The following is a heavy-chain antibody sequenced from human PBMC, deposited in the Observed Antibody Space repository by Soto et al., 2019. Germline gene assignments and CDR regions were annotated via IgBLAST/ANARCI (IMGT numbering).Heavy chain of an antibody. D-gene: IGHD2-2*01. Sequence: PSETLSLTCAVSGESFIGYYWTWIRQPPGKGLEWIGEINHSGSTNYDPSLKSRVTISVVTSKNQFSLKLSSVTAADTAVYYCARFRVFYGTSFFDLCGQGSLVTVYS. J-gene: IGHJ4*02. V-gene: IGHV4-34*01. CDR1: GESFIGYY. CDR2: INHSGST. CDR3: ARFRVFYGTSFFDL.